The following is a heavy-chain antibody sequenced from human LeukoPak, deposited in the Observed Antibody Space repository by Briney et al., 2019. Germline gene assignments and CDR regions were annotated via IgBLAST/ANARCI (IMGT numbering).Heavy chain of an antibody. CDR3: ARHLSGITGYTYGRGIDY. CDR1: GFTFSSYA. D-gene: IGHD5-18*01. CDR2: VSFSSSYI. J-gene: IGHJ4*02. Sequence: GGSLRLSCAASGFTFSSYAMNWVRQAPGKGLEWVSSVSFSSSYIYYADSVKGRFTISRDNAKNSLYLQMNSLRAEDTAVYYCARHLSGITGYTYGRGIDYWGQGTLVTVSS. V-gene: IGHV3-21*01.